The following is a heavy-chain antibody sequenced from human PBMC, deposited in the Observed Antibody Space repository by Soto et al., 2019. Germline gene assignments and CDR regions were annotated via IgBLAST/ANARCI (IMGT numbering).Heavy chain of an antibody. CDR2: IIPIFGTA. Sequence: QVQLVQSGAEVKKPGSSVKVSCKASGGTFSSYAISWVRQAPGQGLEWMGGIIPIFGTANYAQKFQGRVTITADESTSTAYMERSSLRAEDTAGDYCAREQSVVGTAMRYYYYGMDVWGQGTTVTVSS. V-gene: IGHV1-69*01. CDR3: AREQSVVGTAMRYYYYGMDV. D-gene: IGHD2-21*02. J-gene: IGHJ6*02. CDR1: GGTFSSYA.